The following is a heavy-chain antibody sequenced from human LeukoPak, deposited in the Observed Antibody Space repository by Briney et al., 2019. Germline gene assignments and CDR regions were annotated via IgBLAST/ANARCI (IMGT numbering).Heavy chain of an antibody. CDR1: GFTFSDYY. D-gene: IGHD3-22*01. CDR2: ISSSGSTI. V-gene: IGHV3-11*01. Sequence: GGSLRLSCAASGFTFSDYYMSWISQAPGKGLEWVSYISSSGSTIYYADSVKGRFTISRDNAKNSLYLQMNSLRAEDTAVYYCARDSYYYDSSGYYGNWFDPWGQGTLVTVSS. J-gene: IGHJ5*02. CDR3: ARDSYYYDSSGYYGNWFDP.